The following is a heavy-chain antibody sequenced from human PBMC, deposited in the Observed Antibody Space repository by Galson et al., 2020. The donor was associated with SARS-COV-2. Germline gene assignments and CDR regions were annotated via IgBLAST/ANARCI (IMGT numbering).Heavy chain of an antibody. V-gene: IGHV3-53*04. CDR3: ARERYYSYYGMDV. CDR2: IYSGGST. CDR1: GFTVSSNY. J-gene: IGHJ6*02. Sequence: GESLKISCAASGFTVSSNYVSWVRQAPGKGLEWVSVIYSGGSTHYADSVKGRFTISRHNSKNTLYLQMNSLRAEDTAVYYCARERYYSYYGMDVWGQGTTVTVSS.